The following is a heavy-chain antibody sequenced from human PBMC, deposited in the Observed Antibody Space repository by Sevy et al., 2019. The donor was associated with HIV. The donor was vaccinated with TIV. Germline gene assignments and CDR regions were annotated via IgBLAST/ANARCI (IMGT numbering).Heavy chain of an antibody. V-gene: IGHV3-7*01. Sequence: GGYLRLSCAASGFTFSTYWMTWVRQAPGQGLEWVANIKEDGSAKYYVDSVKGRFTISRNNAKNSLYLQVNNLGAEDTAVYHCARDSPGYGGYAHWGQGTLVTVSS. J-gene: IGHJ1*01. CDR2: IKEDGSAK. CDR1: GFTFSTYW. CDR3: ARDSPGYGGYAH. D-gene: IGHD5-12*01.